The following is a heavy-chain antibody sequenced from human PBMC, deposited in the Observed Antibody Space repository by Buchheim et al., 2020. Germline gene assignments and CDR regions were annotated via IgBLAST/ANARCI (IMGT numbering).Heavy chain of an antibody. D-gene: IGHD1-26*01. Sequence: EVQLVESGGGLVKPGGSLRLSCAASGFTFSNAWMSWVRQAPGKGLEWVGRIKCKTDGGTTDYAAPVKGRFTISRDDSNNTLYLQMNSLKTEDSAVYYCTTVVQWELPEVDYWGQGTL. CDR2: IKCKTDGGTT. V-gene: IGHV3-15*01. CDR1: GFTFSNAW. CDR3: TTVVQWELPEVDY. J-gene: IGHJ4*02.